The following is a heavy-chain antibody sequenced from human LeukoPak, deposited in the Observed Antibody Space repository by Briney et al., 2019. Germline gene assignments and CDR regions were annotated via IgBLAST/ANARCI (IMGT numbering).Heavy chain of an antibody. CDR2: INHSGST. CDR1: GGSFSGYY. Sequence: SETLSLTCAVYGGSFSGYYWSWIRQPPGKGLEWIGEINHSGSTNYNPSLKSRVTISVDTSKNQFSLKLSSVTAADTAVYYCASWEGGIAAAGTPIFDYWGQGTLVTVSS. D-gene: IGHD6-13*01. J-gene: IGHJ4*02. V-gene: IGHV4-34*01. CDR3: ASWEGGIAAAGTPIFDY.